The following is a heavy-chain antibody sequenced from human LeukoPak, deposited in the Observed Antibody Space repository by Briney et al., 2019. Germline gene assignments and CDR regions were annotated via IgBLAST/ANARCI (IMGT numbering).Heavy chain of an antibody. CDR2: ISSSSSTI. D-gene: IGHD2-15*01. Sequence: GGSQRLSCAASGFTFSSYSMNWVRQAPGKGLEWVSYISSSSSTIYYADSVKGRFTISRDNAKNSLYLQMNSLRAEDTAVYYCASLTPIVVVVAATRTSFDPWGQGTLVTVSS. V-gene: IGHV3-48*01. CDR3: ASLTPIVVVVAATRTSFDP. J-gene: IGHJ5*02. CDR1: GFTFSSYS.